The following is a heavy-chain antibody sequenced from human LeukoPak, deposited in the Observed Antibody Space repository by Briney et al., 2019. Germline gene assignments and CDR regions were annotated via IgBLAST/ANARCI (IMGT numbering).Heavy chain of an antibody. CDR3: ARDVTAAFDY. D-gene: IGHD6-13*01. CDR1: GGSISSSSYY. J-gene: IGHJ4*02. Sequence: SETLSLTCTVSGGSISSSSYYWGWIRQPPGKGLEWIGSIYYSGSTYYNPSLKSRVTISVDTSKNQFSLKLSSVTAADTAVYYCARDVTAAFDYWGQGTLVTVSS. CDR2: IYYSGST. V-gene: IGHV4-39*07.